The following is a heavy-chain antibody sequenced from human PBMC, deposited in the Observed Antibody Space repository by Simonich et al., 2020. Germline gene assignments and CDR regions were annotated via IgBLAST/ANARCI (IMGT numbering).Heavy chain of an antibody. V-gene: IGHV4-34*01. CDR1: GGSFSGYY. CDR2: INHSEST. Sequence: QVQLQQWGAGLLKPSETLSLTCAVYGGSFSGYYWSWIRQTPGKGLEWIGEINHSESTNYNPSLKSRVTISVDTSKNQFSLKLSSVTAADTAVYYCANSWGSGAFDIWGQGTMVTVSS. CDR3: ANSWGSGAFDI. J-gene: IGHJ3*02. D-gene: IGHD7-27*01.